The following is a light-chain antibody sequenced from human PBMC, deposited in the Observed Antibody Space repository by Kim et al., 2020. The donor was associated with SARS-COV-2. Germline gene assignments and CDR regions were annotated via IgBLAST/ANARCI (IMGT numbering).Light chain of an antibody. CDR1: QDTNSY. CDR3: HQLNNAPYT. CDR2: TAS. V-gene: IGKV1-9*01. Sequence: GDRVTITCRASQDTNSYLAWYQQKPGTAPKLLIHTASTLKSGVPLRFSGSGSGTDFTLTISSLQPEDFATYYCHQLNNAPYTFG. J-gene: IGKJ2*01.